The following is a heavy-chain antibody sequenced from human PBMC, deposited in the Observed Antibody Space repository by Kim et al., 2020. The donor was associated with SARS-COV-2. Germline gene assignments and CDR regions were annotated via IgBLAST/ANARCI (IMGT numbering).Heavy chain of an antibody. Sequence: ASVKVSCKASGYPFSGYYMHWVRQAPGQGLEWMGRINPDSGGTNYAQNFQGRVTMTRDTSISTAYMELSRLRSDDTAVYYCARDYPTGVRVDPWGQGTLVTVSS. CDR2: INPDSGGT. V-gene: IGHV1-2*06. D-gene: IGHD3-16*02. CDR3: ARDYPTGVRVDP. J-gene: IGHJ5*02. CDR1: GYPFSGYY.